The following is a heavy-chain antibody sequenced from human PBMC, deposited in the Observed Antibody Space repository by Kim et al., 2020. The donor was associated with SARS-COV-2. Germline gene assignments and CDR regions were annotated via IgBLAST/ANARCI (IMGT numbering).Heavy chain of an antibody. CDR3: AACPSSSRVNCYYYGMYV. CDR2: IYYSGST. J-gene: IGHJ6*01. CDR1: GGSISSYY. V-gene: IGHV4-59*13. D-gene: IGHD6-13*01. Sequence: SETLSLTCTVSGGSISSYYWSWIRQPPGKGLEWIGYIYYSGSTNYNPSLKSRVTISVDTSKNQFSLKLSSVTAADTAVYYCAACPSSSRVNCYYYGMYVWGQGTPVTVSS.